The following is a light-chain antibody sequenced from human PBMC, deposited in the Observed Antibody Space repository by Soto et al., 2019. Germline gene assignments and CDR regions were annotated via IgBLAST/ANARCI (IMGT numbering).Light chain of an antibody. V-gene: IGLV2-14*01. CDR3: SSYTGSSTYVV. Sequence: QSALTQPASVSGSPGQSITISCTGTSRDVGGYNYVSWYQQHPGKAPKLMIYDVSNRPSGVSNRFSGSKSGNTASLTISGLQAEDEADYYCSSYTGSSTYVVFGGGTKLTVL. CDR2: DVS. CDR1: SRDVGGYNY. J-gene: IGLJ2*01.